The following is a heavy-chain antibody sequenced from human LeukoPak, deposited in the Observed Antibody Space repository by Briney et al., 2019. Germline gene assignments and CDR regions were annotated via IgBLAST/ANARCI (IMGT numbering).Heavy chain of an antibody. CDR3: ATAGHPGYDFWGGFAFYFDR. J-gene: IGHJ4*02. V-gene: IGHV3-48*01. CDR1: ELTFSRYS. Sequence: TGGSLRLSCAASELTFSRYSMNWVRQAPGKGLEWVSYISSSGNSIYYADSVKGRFTISRDNAENSLYLQMNTLRAEDTALYFCATAGHPGYDFWGGFAFYFDRWGQGALVTVSS. CDR2: ISSSGNSI. D-gene: IGHD3-3*01.